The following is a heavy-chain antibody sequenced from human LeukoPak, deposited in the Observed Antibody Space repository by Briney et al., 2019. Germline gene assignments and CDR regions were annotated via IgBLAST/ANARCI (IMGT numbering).Heavy chain of an antibody. Sequence: SGPTLVKPTQTLTLTCTFSGFSLSTSGVGVGWIRQPPGKALEWLALIYWDDDKRYNPSLRSRLTITKDTSQNQVVLTMTNMAPEDTGTYYCAHRRMANYGSDSYSLRGDFDYWGQGILVTVSS. CDR1: GFSLSTSGVG. J-gene: IGHJ4*02. CDR3: AHRRMANYGSDSYSLRGDFDY. V-gene: IGHV2-5*02. CDR2: IYWDDDK. D-gene: IGHD3-10*01.